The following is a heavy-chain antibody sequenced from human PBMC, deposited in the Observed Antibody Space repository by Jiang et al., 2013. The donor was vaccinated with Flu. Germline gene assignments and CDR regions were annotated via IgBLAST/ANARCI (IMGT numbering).Heavy chain of an antibody. V-gene: IGHV1-24*01. CDR1: GYTLTELS. D-gene: IGHD3-3*01. CDR2: FDPEDGGT. Sequence: VESGAEVKKPGASVKVSCKVSGYTLTELSMHWVRQAPGKGLEWMGGFDPEDGGTIYAQKFQGRVTITADKSTSTAYMELSSLRSEDTAVYYCARGYYTIEVLRYNWFDPVGPGNPGPPSPQ. J-gene: IGHJ5*02. CDR3: ARGYYTIEVLRYNWFDP.